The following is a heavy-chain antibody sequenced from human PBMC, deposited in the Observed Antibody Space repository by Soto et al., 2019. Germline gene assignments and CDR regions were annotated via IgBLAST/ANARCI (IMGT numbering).Heavy chain of an antibody. J-gene: IGHJ4*02. CDR2: IYYSGST. CDR3: ARVVDTAMVL. V-gene: IGHV4-59*01. Sequence: SETLSLTCSVSGGSISSYYWSWIRQPPGKGLEWIGYIYYSGSTNYNPSLKSRVTISVDTSKNQFSLKLSSVTAADTAVYYCARVVDTAMVLWGQGTLVTVSS. D-gene: IGHD5-18*01. CDR1: GGSISSYY.